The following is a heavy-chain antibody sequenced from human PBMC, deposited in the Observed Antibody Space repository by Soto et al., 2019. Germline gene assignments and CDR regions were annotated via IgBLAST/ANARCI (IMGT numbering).Heavy chain of an antibody. Sequence: SETLSLTCAVYGGSFSGYYWSWIRQPPGKGLEWIGEIYHSGSTNYNPSLKSRVTISVDTSKNQFSLKLSSVTAADTAVYYCARHHDSWGQGTLVTVSS. J-gene: IGHJ4*02. CDR2: IYHSGST. CDR3: ARHHDS. V-gene: IGHV4-34*01. CDR1: GGSFSGYY.